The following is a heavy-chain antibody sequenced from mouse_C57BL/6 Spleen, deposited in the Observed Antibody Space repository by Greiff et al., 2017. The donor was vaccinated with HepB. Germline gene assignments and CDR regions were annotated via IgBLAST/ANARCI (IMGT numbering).Heavy chain of an antibody. CDR3: VRREGGYAMDY. V-gene: IGHV10-1*01. CDR1: GFSFNTYA. J-gene: IGHJ4*01. Sequence: EVNVVESGGGLVQPKGSLKLSCAASGFSFNTYAMNWVRQAPGKGLEWVARIRSKSNNYATYYADSVKDRFTISRDDSESMLYLQMNNLKTEDTAMYYCVRREGGYAMDYWGQGTSVTVSS. CDR2: IRSKSNNYAT.